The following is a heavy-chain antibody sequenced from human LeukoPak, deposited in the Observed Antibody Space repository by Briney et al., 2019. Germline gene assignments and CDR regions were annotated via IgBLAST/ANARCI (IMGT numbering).Heavy chain of an antibody. CDR2: IIPIFGTA. CDR3: AKKTDYDLEFDY. D-gene: IGHD4-17*01. J-gene: IGHJ4*02. CDR1: GYTFTSYG. V-gene: IGHV1-69*13. Sequence: SVKVSCKASGYTFTSYGISWVRQAPGQGLEWMGGIIPIFGTANYAQKFQGRVTITADESTSTAYMELSSLRSEDTAVYYCAKKTDYDLEFDYWGQGTLVTVSS.